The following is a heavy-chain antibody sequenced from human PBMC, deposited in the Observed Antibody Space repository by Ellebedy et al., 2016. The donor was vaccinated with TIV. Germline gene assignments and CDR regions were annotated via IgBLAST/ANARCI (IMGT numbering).Heavy chain of an antibody. D-gene: IGHD4-17*01. Sequence: GGSLRLSXAASGFTFSSFWMSWVRQAPGKGLEWVANINQDGTEKHYVDSVKGRFTISRDNAKNSLYLQMNGLRAEDTAVYYCARLMTTVPTSPYYWGQGTLVTVSS. CDR1: GFTFSSFW. CDR3: ARLMTTVPTSPYY. CDR2: INQDGTEK. V-gene: IGHV3-7*01. J-gene: IGHJ4*02.